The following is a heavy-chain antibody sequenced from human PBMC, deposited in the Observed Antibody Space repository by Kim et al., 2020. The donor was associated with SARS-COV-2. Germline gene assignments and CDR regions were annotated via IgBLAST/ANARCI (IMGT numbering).Heavy chain of an antibody. Sequence: ASVKVSCKVSGYTLTELSMHWVRQAPGKGLEWMGGFDPKDGETIYAQKFQGRVTMTEDTSTDTAYMELSSLRSEDTAVYYCATSAAAGRLYWFDPWGQGTLVTVSS. CDR1: GYTLTELS. D-gene: IGHD6-13*01. V-gene: IGHV1-24*01. CDR3: ATSAAAGRLYWFDP. CDR2: FDPKDGET. J-gene: IGHJ5*02.